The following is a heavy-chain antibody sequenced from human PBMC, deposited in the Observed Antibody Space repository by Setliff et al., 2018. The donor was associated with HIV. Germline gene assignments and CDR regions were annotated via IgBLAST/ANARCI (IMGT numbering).Heavy chain of an antibody. J-gene: IGHJ4*02. D-gene: IGHD1-26*01. CDR3: ARVGGTYLPFDY. CDR2: ISTYNANT. V-gene: IGHV1-18*01. CDR1: GYTFTNYG. Sequence: SVKVSCKASGYTFTNYGFSWVRQAPGQGLEWMGWISTYNANTNYAQKFQDRVTMTTDTSTSTAYMELRSLRSDDTAVYFCARVGGTYLPFDYWGQGTLVTVSS.